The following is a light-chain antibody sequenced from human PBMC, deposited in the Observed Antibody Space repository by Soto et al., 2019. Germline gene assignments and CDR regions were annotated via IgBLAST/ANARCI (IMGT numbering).Light chain of an antibody. V-gene: IGKV1-39*01. J-gene: IGKJ1*01. Sequence: DIQMTQSPSSLSASVGDRVIITRRASQDIRIDLGWYQQTKGKAPKSLIYAASSLQTGVPSRFSGSGSGTDFNLPISSLQREDFETYYCQQSYSNPWTFGQGTKV. CDR3: QQSYSNPWT. CDR1: QDIRID. CDR2: AAS.